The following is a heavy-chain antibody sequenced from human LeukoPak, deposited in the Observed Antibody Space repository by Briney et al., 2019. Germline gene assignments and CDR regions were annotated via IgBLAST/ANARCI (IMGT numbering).Heavy chain of an antibody. J-gene: IGHJ5*02. CDR3: ARDNSVRDEAWWFNP. CDR1: GYTFTSNY. CDR2: ISPSSGST. D-gene: IGHD5-24*01. Sequence: ASVKVSCKAFGYTFTSNYMHWVRQAPGQGPEWMGVISPSSGSTTYAQKFQGRVTLTRDMSTSTDYLELSSLRSEDTAVYYRARDNSVRDEAWWFNPWGQGTLVTVSS. V-gene: IGHV1-46*01.